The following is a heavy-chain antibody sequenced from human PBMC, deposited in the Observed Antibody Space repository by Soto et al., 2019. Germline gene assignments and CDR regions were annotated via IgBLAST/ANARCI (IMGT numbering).Heavy chain of an antibody. CDR2: IIPIFGTA. CDR1: GGTFSSYA. Sequence: ASVKVSCKASGGTFSSYAIGWVRQAPGQGLEWMGGIIPIFGTANYAQKFQGRVTITADESTSTAYMELSSLRSEDTAVYYCARDLGSPRYYYDSSGVFDYWGQGTLVTVSS. CDR3: ARDLGSPRYYYDSSGVFDY. V-gene: IGHV1-69*13. D-gene: IGHD3-22*01. J-gene: IGHJ4*02.